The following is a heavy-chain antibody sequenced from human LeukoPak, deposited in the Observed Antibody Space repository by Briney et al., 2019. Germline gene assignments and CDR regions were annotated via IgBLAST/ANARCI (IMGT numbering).Heavy chain of an antibody. CDR1: GGSISSYY. D-gene: IGHD6-13*01. CDR3: ARQIASAGTAGFDF. V-gene: IGHV4-4*07. CDR2: IYSTGST. Sequence: SETLSLTCTVSGGSISSYYWSWLRQPAGKGLEWIGRIYSTGSTNYNPSLKSRVTMSVDTSKNQFSLRPRSVTAADTAVYYCARQIASAGTAGFDFWGQGALVTVSS. J-gene: IGHJ4*02.